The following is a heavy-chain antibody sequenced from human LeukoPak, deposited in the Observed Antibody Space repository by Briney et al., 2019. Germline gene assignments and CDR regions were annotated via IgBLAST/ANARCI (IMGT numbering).Heavy chain of an antibody. CDR1: GFTFSSYS. Sequence: GGSLRLSCAASGFTFSSYSMNWVRQAPGKGLEWVSSISSSGNYVYYADSVKGRFTISRDNAKTSLYLQMNSLRAEDTAVYYCARNSTVVAGTFDIWGQGTMVTVSS. CDR2: ISSSGNYV. V-gene: IGHV3-21*01. CDR3: ARNSTVVAGTFDI. J-gene: IGHJ3*02. D-gene: IGHD2-15*01.